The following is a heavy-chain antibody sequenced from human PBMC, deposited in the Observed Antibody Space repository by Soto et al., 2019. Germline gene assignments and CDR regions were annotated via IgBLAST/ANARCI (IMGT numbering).Heavy chain of an antibody. CDR2: ISYDGSNK. CDR1: GFTFSSYG. J-gene: IGHJ3*02. V-gene: IGHV3-30*18. D-gene: IGHD6-13*01. CDR3: AKESWSQGAFDI. Sequence: GGSLRLSCAASGFTFSSYGMHWVRQAPGKGLEWVAVISYDGSNKYYADSVKGRFTISRDNSKNTLYLQMNSLRAEDTAVYYCAKESWSQGAFDIWGQGTMVTVSS.